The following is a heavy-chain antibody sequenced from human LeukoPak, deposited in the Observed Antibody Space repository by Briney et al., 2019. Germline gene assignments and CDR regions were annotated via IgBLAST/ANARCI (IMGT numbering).Heavy chain of an antibody. D-gene: IGHD2-2*01. CDR3: AKDLGGGYCSSTSCYYYFYGMDV. CDR1: GFTFSSYG. Sequence: PGGSLRLSCAASGFTFSSYGMHWVRQAPGKGLEWVAVISYDGSNKYYADSVKGRFTTSRDNSKNTLYLQMNSLRAEDTAVYYCAKDLGGGYCSSTSCYYYFYGMDVWGKGTTVTVSS. V-gene: IGHV3-30*18. CDR2: ISYDGSNK. J-gene: IGHJ6*04.